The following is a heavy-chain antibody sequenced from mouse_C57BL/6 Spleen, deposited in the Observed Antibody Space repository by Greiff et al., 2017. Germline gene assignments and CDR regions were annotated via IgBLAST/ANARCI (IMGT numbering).Heavy chain of an antibody. V-gene: IGHV7-3*01. CDR3: ARGDGYQFAY. Sequence: EVKLMESGGGLVQPGGSLSLSCAASGFTFTDYYMSWVRQPPGKALEWLGFIRNKANGYTTEYSASVKGRFTISRDNSQSILYLQMNALRAEDSATYYCARGDGYQFAYWGQGTLVTVSA. J-gene: IGHJ3*01. CDR2: IRNKANGYTT. CDR1: GFTFTDYY. D-gene: IGHD2-3*01.